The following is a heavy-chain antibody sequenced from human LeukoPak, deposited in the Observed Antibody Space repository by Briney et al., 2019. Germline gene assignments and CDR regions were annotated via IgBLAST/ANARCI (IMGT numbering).Heavy chain of an antibody. V-gene: IGHV4-59*01. D-gene: IGHD3-10*01. CDR3: ARVQYGSGSYFNWFDP. Sequence: SETLSLTCTVSGGSISSYYWSWIRQPPGKGLEWIGYIYYSGSTNYNPSHKSRVTISVDTSKNQFSLKLSSVTAADTAVYYCARVQYGSGSYFNWFDPWGQGTLVTVSS. J-gene: IGHJ5*02. CDR1: GGSISSYY. CDR2: IYYSGST.